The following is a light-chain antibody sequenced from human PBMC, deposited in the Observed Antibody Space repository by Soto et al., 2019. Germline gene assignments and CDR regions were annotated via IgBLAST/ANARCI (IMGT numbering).Light chain of an antibody. CDR1: QSITSW. Sequence: DIPMTQSPSTLSASVGDRVTITCRASQSITSWLAWYQQKPGKAPKLLIYKASSLESGVPSRFSGSGSGTEFTLTINGLQPEDFATYYCQQYKTYAYTFGQGTKLELK. V-gene: IGKV1-5*03. CDR3: QQYKTYAYT. CDR2: KAS. J-gene: IGKJ2*01.